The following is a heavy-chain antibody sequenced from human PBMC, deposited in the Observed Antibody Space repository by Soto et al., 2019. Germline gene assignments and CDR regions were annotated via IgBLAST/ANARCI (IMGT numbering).Heavy chain of an antibody. CDR2: TFYRSKWYN. Sequence: SQTLSLTCVISWDSVSSNGAVWNWIRQSPSRGLEWLGRTFYRSKWYNDYAVSLKGRISINADTSKNQFSLQLNSVTPEDTAVYYCARVEYTESEYYQGMDVWGQGTTVTVSS. V-gene: IGHV6-1*01. J-gene: IGHJ6*02. D-gene: IGHD2-8*01. CDR3: ARVEYTESEYYQGMDV. CDR1: WDSVSSNGAV.